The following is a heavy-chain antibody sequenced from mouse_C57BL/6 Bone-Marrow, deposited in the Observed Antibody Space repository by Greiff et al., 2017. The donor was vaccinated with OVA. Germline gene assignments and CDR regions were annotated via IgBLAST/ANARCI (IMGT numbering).Heavy chain of an antibody. CDR2: INYDGSST. D-gene: IGHD4-1*01. J-gene: IGHJ4*01. V-gene: IGHV5-16*01. CDR3: ARDETGTRAMDY. Sequence: EVMLVESEGGLVQPGRSMKLSCTASGFTFSDYYMAWVRQVPEKGLEWVANINYDGSSTYYLDSLKSRFIISRDNAKNILYLQMSSLKSEDTATYYCARDETGTRAMDYWGQGTSVTVSS. CDR1: GFTFSDYY.